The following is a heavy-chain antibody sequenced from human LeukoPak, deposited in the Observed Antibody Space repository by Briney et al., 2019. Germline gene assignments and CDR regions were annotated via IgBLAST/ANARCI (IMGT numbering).Heavy chain of an antibody. CDR3: ARGFSGSSDFDY. V-gene: IGHV4-39*01. D-gene: IGHD1-26*01. Sequence: PSVTLSLTCTVSGGSISSSSYYWGWSRQPPGKGLEWIGSIYYSGSTYYNPSLKSRVTISVDTSKNQFSLKLSSVTAADTAVYYCARGFSGSSDFDYWGQGTLVTVSS. CDR1: GGSISSSSYY. J-gene: IGHJ4*02. CDR2: IYYSGST.